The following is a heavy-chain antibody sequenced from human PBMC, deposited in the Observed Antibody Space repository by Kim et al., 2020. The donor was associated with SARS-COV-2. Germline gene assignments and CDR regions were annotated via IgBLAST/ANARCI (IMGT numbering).Heavy chain of an antibody. CDR3: ARAPGRGGDRPRYFDL. CDR1: GVSFSGSY. Sequence: SETLSLTCAVYGVSFSGSYWSWIRQPPGKGLEWIGEINHSGSTNYNPSLKSRVTISVDTSKNQFSLNLSSVTAADTAVYYCARAPGRGGDRPRYFDLWGR. D-gene: IGHD2-21*02. J-gene: IGHJ2*01. CDR2: INHSGST. V-gene: IGHV4-34*01.